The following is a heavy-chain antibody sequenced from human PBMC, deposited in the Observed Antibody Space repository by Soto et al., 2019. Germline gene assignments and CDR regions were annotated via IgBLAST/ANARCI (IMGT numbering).Heavy chain of an antibody. CDR1: VGSFSGYY. J-gene: IGHJ4*02. D-gene: IGHD2-15*01. V-gene: IGHV4-34*01. CDR2: INHSGRT. CDR3: ARGLGVVVAATLSSFDY. Sequence: QVQLQQWGAGLLKPSETLSLTCAVYVGSFSGYYWSWIRQRPGKGLEWIGEINHSGRTNYNPSLKSRVTISVDTSKNQFSLKLSSVTAAATAVYYCARGLGVVVAATLSSFDYWGQGTLVTVSS.